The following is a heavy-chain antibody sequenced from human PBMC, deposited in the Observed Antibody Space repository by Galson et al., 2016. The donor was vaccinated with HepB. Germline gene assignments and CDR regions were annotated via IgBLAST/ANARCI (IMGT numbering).Heavy chain of an antibody. CDR1: GFSLSTNGVG. D-gene: IGHD1-26*01. J-gene: IGHJ4*02. CDR3: VRRRWDCNHYFDY. CDR2: IYWNDNK. V-gene: IGHV2-5*01. Sequence: PALVKPTQTLMLTCTFSGFSLSTNGVGVGWVRRSPGKALEWLALIYWNDNKRYSPSLNDRLTITKDTSKNQVVLTMTNMDPVDTATYYCVRRRWDCNHYFDYWGQGTLVTVSS.